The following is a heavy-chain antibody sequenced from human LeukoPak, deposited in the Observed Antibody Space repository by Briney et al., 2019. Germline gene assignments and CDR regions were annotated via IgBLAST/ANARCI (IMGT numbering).Heavy chain of an antibody. V-gene: IGHV4-34*01. CDR1: GGSFSGYY. CDR3: ARGPQSRFDY. CDR2: INHRGTT. J-gene: IGHJ4*02. Sequence: SETLSLTCAVYGGSFSGYYWSWIRQPPGKGLEWIGEINHRGTTNYNPSLKSRVTISVDTSKNQFSLKLTSVTAADTAVYYCARGPQSRFDYWGQGTLVTVSS.